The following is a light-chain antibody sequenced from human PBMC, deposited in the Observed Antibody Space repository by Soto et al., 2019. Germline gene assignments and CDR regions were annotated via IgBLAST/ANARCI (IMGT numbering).Light chain of an antibody. V-gene: IGKV1-5*03. J-gene: IGKJ2*01. CDR1: QSISSW. CDR3: QQYNSNLNT. Sequence: DIQMTQSPSTLSASVGDRVTITCRASQSISSWLDWYQQKPVKAPKLLIYTASSLESGVPSRFSGSGSGTEFTLTISSLQPDDFATYYCQQYNSNLNTFGQGTKVDI. CDR2: TAS.